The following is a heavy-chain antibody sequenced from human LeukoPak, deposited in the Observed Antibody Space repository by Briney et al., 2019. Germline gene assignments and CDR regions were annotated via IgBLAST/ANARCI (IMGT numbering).Heavy chain of an antibody. J-gene: IGHJ4*02. Sequence: SETLSLTCTVSGGSISSGGYYWSWIRQHPGKGLEWIGYIYYSGSTYYNPSLKSRVTISVDTSKNQFSLKLSSVTAADTAVYYCARDEYYDSKPLDYWGQGTLVTVSS. CDR3: ARDEYYDSKPLDY. V-gene: IGHV4-31*03. CDR2: IYYSGST. CDR1: GGSISSGGYY. D-gene: IGHD3-22*01.